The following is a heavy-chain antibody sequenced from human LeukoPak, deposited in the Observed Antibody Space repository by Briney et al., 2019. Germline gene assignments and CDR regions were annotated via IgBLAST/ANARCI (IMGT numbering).Heavy chain of an antibody. CDR3: ANWRGTY. CDR2: ISESSGST. CDR1: GFTFSGDA. V-gene: IGHV3-23*01. J-gene: IGHJ4*02. Sequence: GGSLRLACAASGFTFSGDAMSWVRLAPGKGLEWVSTISESSGSTHYADSVKGRFTLTRDSSKNTLYLQMRSLRAEDSAVYYCANWRGTYWGQGAPVTVSS.